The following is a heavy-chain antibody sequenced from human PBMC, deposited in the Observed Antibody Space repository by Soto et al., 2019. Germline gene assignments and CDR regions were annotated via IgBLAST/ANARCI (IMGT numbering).Heavy chain of an antibody. D-gene: IGHD4-17*01. CDR2: IYPGDSDT. V-gene: IGHV5-51*01. J-gene: IGHJ4*02. CDR3: ARQDGDGLYYFDY. Sequence: VQLVQSGAEVRKPGEALKISCKGSGYNFAIYWVAWVRQMPGKGLEWMGVIYPGDSDTRYSPSFEGQVTISADKSISAAYLQWSSLKASDTAIYYCARQDGDGLYYFDYWGQGTLVTVSS. CDR1: GYNFAIYW.